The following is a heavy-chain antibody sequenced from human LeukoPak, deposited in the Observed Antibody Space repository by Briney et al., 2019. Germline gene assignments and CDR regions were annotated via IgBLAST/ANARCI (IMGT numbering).Heavy chain of an antibody. CDR1: GFTFSSYG. J-gene: IGHJ5*02. D-gene: IGHD6-13*01. CDR3: AKDLEGQQLAGNWFDP. V-gene: IGHV3-30*02. Sequence: PGGSLRLSCAASGFTFSSYGMHWVRQAPGKGLEWVAFIRYDGSNNYYADSVKGRFTISRDNSKNTLYLQMNSLRAEDTAVYYCAKDLEGQQLAGNWFDPWGQGTLVTVSS. CDR2: IRYDGSNN.